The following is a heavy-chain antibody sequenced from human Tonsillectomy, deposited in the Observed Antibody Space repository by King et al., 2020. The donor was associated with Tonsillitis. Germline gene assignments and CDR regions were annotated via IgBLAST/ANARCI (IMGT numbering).Heavy chain of an antibody. CDR2: ISGSGGST. D-gene: IGHD1-26*01. J-gene: IGHJ3*02. CDR1: GFTFSSYA. CDR3: AKYHRVGAHTSIDAFDI. Sequence: VQLVESGGGLVQPGGSLRLSCAASGFTFSSYAMSWVRQAPGKGLEWVSAISGSGGSTYYADSVKGRFTISRDNSKNTLYLQMNSLRAEDTAVYYCAKYHRVGAHTSIDAFDIWGQGTLVTVSS. V-gene: IGHV3-23*04.